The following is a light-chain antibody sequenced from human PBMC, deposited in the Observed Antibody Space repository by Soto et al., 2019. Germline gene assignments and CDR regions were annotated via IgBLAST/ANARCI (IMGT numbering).Light chain of an antibody. CDR3: QVWDSSTVV. J-gene: IGLJ3*02. CDR1: NIGSKN. V-gene: IGLV3-9*01. Sequence: SYELTQPLSVSVALGQTARITCGGNNIGSKNVHWYQLNPGQAPVLVIYRDTNRPSGLPERFSGSNSGNTATLAISGAQVGDDADYYCQVWDSSTVVFGGGTKLTVL. CDR2: RDT.